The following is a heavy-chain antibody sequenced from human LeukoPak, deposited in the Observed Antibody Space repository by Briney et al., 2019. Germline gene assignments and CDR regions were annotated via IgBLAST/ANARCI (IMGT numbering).Heavy chain of an antibody. D-gene: IGHD3-22*01. CDR3: ARAPYDTTSFGY. Sequence: SETLSLTCTVSGGSISSGGYYWSWIRQHPGKGLEWIGYIYYSGSTYYNPSLKSRVTISVDTSKNQFSLKLSSVTAADTAVYYCARAPYDTTSFGYWGQGTLVTVSS. CDR1: GGSISSGGYY. V-gene: IGHV4-31*03. CDR2: IYYSGST. J-gene: IGHJ4*02.